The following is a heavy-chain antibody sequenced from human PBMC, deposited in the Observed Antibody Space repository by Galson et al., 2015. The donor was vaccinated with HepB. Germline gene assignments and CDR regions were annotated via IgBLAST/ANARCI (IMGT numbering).Heavy chain of an antibody. Sequence: SVKVSCKASGYTFTSYAMHWVRQAPGQRLEWMGWINAGNGNTKYSQKFQGRVTITRDTSASTAYMELSSLRSEDTAVYYCARRSTFGGVIVRDDAFDIWGQGAMVTVSS. D-gene: IGHD3-16*02. J-gene: IGHJ3*02. V-gene: IGHV1-3*01. CDR3: ARRSTFGGVIVRDDAFDI. CDR2: INAGNGNT. CDR1: GYTFTSYA.